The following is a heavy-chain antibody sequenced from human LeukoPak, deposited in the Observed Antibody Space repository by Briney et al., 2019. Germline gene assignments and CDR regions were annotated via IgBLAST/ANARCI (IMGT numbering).Heavy chain of an antibody. CDR2: IYYRGHT. CDR1: GDSINSDY. V-gene: IGHV4-59*08. Sequence: SETLSLTCTVSGDSINSDYWSWIRQPPGKGLEWIGYIYYRGHTNYNPSLKSRVTISVDTSKNQFSLKLSSVTAADTAVYYCARGRWELPNFDYWGQGTLVTVSS. D-gene: IGHD1-26*01. CDR3: ARGRWELPNFDY. J-gene: IGHJ4*02.